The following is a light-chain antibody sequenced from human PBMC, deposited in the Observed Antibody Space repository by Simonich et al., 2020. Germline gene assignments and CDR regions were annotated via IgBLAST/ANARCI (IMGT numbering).Light chain of an antibody. CDR3: MQALQTPYT. Sequence: EIVLTQSPDFQSVTPKEKVTITCRASQSIGRSLHWYQQKPDQSPKLLIKYASQSISGVPSRFSGSGSGTDFTLKISRVEAEDVGVYYCMQALQTPYTFGQGTKLEIK. V-gene: IGKV6D-21*02. CDR2: YAS. J-gene: IGKJ2*01. CDR1: QSIGRS.